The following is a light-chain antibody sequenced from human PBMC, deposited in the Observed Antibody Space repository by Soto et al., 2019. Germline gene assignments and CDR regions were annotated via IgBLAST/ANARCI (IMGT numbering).Light chain of an antibody. V-gene: IGKV1-39*01. Sequence: DIQMTQSPSSLSASVGDRVTITCRASRIIGNYLNWYQQKPGKAPKFLIYAASTLQSGVPSRFSGSGSGTDFTLTINSLQPEDFATYYCQQTYNTPFTFGPGTKVDIK. CDR3: QQTYNTPFT. CDR1: RIIGNY. J-gene: IGKJ3*01. CDR2: AAS.